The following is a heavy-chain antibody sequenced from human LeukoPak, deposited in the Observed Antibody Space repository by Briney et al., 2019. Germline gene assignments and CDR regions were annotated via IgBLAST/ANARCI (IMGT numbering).Heavy chain of an antibody. CDR2: INHSGST. V-gene: IGHV4-34*01. Sequence: SETLSLTCAVYGGSFSGYYWSWIRQPPGKGLEWIGEINHSGSTNYNPSLRSRVTISVDTSKNQFSLKLSSVTAADTAVYYCARGHSVAGLFQHWGQGTLVTVS. J-gene: IGHJ1*01. CDR1: GGSFSGYY. D-gene: IGHD6-19*01. CDR3: ARGHSVAGLFQH.